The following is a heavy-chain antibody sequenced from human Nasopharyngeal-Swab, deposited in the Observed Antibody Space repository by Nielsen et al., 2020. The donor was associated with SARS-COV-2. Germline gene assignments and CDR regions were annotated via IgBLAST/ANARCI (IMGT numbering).Heavy chain of an antibody. Sequence: ASVKVSCKASGYTFTSYAMHWVRQAPGQRLEWMGWINAGNGNTKYSQKFQGRVTITRDTSASTAYMELSSLRSEDTAVYYCASFPIAYCGGDCYVDYWGQGTLVTVSS. V-gene: IGHV1-3*01. CDR3: ASFPIAYCGGDCYVDY. CDR2: INAGNGNT. D-gene: IGHD2-21*02. CDR1: GYTFTSYA. J-gene: IGHJ4*02.